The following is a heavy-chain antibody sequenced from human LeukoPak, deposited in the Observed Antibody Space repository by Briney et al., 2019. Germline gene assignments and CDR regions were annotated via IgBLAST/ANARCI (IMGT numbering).Heavy chain of an antibody. J-gene: IGHJ4*02. Sequence: GASVKVSCKASGYTFTGYYMHWVRQAPGQGLEWMGWINPNNGGTNYAQKFQGGVTMTRDTSISTAYMELSRLTSDDTAAYYCARGRGTTSSNFDYWGQGTLVTVSS. CDR1: GYTFTGYY. CDR3: ARGRGTTSSNFDY. V-gene: IGHV1-2*02. D-gene: IGHD2-2*01. CDR2: INPNNGGT.